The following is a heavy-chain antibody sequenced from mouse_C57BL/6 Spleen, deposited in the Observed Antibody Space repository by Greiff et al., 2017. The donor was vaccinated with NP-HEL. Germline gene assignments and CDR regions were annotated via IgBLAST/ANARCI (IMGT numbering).Heavy chain of an antibody. V-gene: IGHV1-82*01. J-gene: IGHJ4*01. CDR2: IYPGDGDT. CDR3: ARSITTVGEGDY. CDR1: GYAFSSSW. D-gene: IGHD1-1*01. Sequence: QVQLKESGPELVKPGASVKISCKASGYAFSSSWMNWVKQRPGKGLEWIGRIYPGDGDTNYNGKFKGKATLTADKSSSTAYMQLSSLTSEDSAVYFCARSITTVGEGDYWGQGTSVTVSS.